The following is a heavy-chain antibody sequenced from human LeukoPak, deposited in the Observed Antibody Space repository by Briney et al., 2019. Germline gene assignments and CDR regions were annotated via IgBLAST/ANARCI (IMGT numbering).Heavy chain of an antibody. CDR1: GYTFTGYY. CDR3: ARGEIYDYVWGSYRP. D-gene: IGHD3-16*02. V-gene: IGHV1-2*02. J-gene: IGHJ4*02. Sequence: ASVSVSCKASGYTFTGYYMHWVRQAPGQGLEWMGWINPNSGGTNYAQKFQGRVTMTRDTSTSTAYMELSRLRSDDTAVYYCARGEIYDYVWGSYRPWGQGTLVTVSS. CDR2: INPNSGGT.